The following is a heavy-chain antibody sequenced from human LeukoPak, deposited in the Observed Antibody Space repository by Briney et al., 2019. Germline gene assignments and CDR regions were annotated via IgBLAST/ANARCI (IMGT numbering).Heavy chain of an antibody. CDR2: INDSGGST. V-gene: IGHV3-23*01. D-gene: IGHD6-13*01. J-gene: IGHJ4*02. CDR1: GFTFSTYA. Sequence: GGSLRLSCAASGFTFSTYAMRWVRQAPGKGLEWVSSINDSGGSTLYAESVKGRFTMSRDNSKNTLYVQMNSLRAEYTAVYYCAKGAHSTWVFYWGQGTLVTVSS. CDR3: AKGAHSTWVFY.